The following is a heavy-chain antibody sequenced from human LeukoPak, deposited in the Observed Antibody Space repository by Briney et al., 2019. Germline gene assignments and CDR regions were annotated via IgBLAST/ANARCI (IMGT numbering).Heavy chain of an antibody. D-gene: IGHD1-1*01. CDR3: ARVSRSGDWNYDY. CDR1: GFTFSFYA. J-gene: IGHJ4*02. CDR2: ISSSSSYI. V-gene: IGHV3-21*01. Sequence: GGSLRLSCAASGFTFSFYAMNWVRQAPGKGLEWVSSISSSSSYIYYADSVKGRFTISRDNAKNSLYLQMNSLRAEDTAVYYCARVSRSGDWNYDYWGQGTLVTVSS.